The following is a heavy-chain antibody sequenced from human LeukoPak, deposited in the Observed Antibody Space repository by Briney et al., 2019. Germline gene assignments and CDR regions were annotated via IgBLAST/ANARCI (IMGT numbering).Heavy chain of an antibody. Sequence: SQTLSLTCAVSGDSISSGGYSGSWIRQPPGKGLEWIGYIYHGGSAYYDPSLKSRVNISVDKSKNQCSLELSSVTAADTAVYYSGGQFKWFDPWGQGTLVTVSS. V-gene: IGHV4-30-2*01. J-gene: IGHJ5*02. D-gene: IGHD5-24*01. CDR3: GGQFKWFDP. CDR2: IYHGGSA. CDR1: GDSISSGGYS.